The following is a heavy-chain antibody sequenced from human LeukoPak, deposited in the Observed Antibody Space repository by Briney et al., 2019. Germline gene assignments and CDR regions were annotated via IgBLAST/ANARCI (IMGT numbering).Heavy chain of an antibody. CDR1: GFTFSSYG. Sequence: GGSLRLSCAASGFTFSSYGMHWVRQAPGKGLEWVAFIRYDGSNKYYADSVKGRFTISRDNSKNTLYLQMGSLRAEDMAVYYCARQATRIAAAGTSIDYWGQGTLVTVSS. CDR3: ARQATRIAAAGTSIDY. D-gene: IGHD6-13*01. V-gene: IGHV3-30*02. CDR2: IRYDGSNK. J-gene: IGHJ4*02.